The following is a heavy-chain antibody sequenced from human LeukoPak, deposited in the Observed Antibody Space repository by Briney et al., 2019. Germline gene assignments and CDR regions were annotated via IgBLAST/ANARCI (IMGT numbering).Heavy chain of an antibody. CDR1: GFTFSSYS. CDR2: ISSSSSYI. D-gene: IGHD6-6*01. V-gene: IGHV3-21*01. CDR3: ARRSRQLVDHFSEYSSSSVDY. Sequence: GGSLRLSCAGSGFTFSSYSMNWVRQAPGKGLEWVSSISSSSSYIYYADSVKGRFTISRDNAKNSLYLQMNSLRAEDTAVYYCARRSRQLVDHFSEYSSSSVDYWGQGTLVTVSS. J-gene: IGHJ4*02.